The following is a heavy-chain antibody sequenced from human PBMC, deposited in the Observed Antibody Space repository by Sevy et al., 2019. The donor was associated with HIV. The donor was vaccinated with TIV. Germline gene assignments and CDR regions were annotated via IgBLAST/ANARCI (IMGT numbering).Heavy chain of an antibody. CDR2: IRGSSGSY. V-gene: IGHV3-48*02. Sequence: GGSLRLSCAASGFTFSIFDLDWVRQAPGKGLEWVSYIRGSSGSYMPYYADSVKGRFTISRDNAKKSLYLQMNSLRDEDTAVYYCAGNRGYHTFDHWGQGTLVTVSS. J-gene: IGHJ4*02. CDR1: GFTFSIFD. CDR3: AGNRGYHTFDH. D-gene: IGHD5-12*01.